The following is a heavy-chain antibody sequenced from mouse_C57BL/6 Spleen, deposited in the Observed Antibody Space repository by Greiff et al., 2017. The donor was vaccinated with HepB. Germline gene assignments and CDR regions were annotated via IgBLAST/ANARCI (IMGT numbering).Heavy chain of an antibody. J-gene: IGHJ4*01. CDR1: GFTFSNYW. CDR3: TRTTVDAMDY. Sequence: EVKVEESGGGLVQPGGSMKLSCVASGFTFSNYWMNWVRQSPEKGLEWVAQIRLKSDNYATHYAESVKGRFTISRDDSKSSVYLQMNNLRAEDTGIYYCTRTTVDAMDYWGQGTSVTVSS. D-gene: IGHD1-1*01. V-gene: IGHV6-3*01. CDR2: IRLKSDNYAT.